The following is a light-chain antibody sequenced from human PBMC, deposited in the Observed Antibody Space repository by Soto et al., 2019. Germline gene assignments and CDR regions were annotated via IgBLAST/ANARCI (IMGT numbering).Light chain of an antibody. J-gene: IGLJ2*01. CDR2: EVS. CDR3: RSFAGSNNKVL. V-gene: IGLV2-8*01. CDR1: SSDVGGYNY. Sequence: QSALTQPPSASGSPGQSVTISCTGTSSDVGGYNYVSWYQQLPGKAPKLIIYEVSRRPSGVPDRFSGSKSANTASLTDSGLQAEDEADYYCRSFAGSNNKVLFGGGTKLTVL.